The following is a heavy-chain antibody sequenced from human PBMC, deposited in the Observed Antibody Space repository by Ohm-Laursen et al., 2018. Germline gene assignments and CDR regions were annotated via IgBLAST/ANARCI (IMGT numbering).Heavy chain of an antibody. CDR3: ARDVDYGQFDC. J-gene: IGHJ4*02. CDR2: IYSGGST. V-gene: IGHV3-53*01. D-gene: IGHD4-17*01. CDR1: GLTVNTNY. Sequence: SLRLSCAASGLTVNTNYMTWVRQAPGKGLERVSVIYSGGSTYYADSVKGRFTISRDNSKNTLYLQMNSLRPEDTAVYYCARDVDYGQFDCWGQGTLVTVSS.